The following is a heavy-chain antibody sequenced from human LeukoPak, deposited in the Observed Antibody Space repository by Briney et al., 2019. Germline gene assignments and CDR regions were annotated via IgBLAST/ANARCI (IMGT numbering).Heavy chain of an antibody. D-gene: IGHD5-24*01. J-gene: IGHJ4*02. Sequence: PSETLSLTCTVSGGSISNSSYYWGWIRQPPGKGLEWIGSMYYSGSTYYNPSLKSLATISVDTSNNQFSLKLSSVTAADTAVYYCARHGRMGTINPSYWGQGTLVTVSS. CDR1: GGSISNSSYY. CDR3: ARHGRMGTINPSY. V-gene: IGHV4-39*01. CDR2: MYYSGST.